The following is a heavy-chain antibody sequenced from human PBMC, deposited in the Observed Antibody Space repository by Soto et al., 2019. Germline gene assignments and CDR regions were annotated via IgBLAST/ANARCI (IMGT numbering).Heavy chain of an antibody. CDR3: AREGVRTMVRRVKDY. CDR1: GGSFSGYY. D-gene: IGHD3-10*01. J-gene: IGHJ4*02. CDR2: INHSGST. V-gene: IGHV4-34*01. Sequence: PSETLSLTCAVYGGSFSGYYWSWIRQPPGKGLEWLAEINHSGSTNYNPSLKSRLTISVDMSKNQFSLKLRSVTAADTAVYYCAREGVRTMVRRVKDYWGQGTLVTVS.